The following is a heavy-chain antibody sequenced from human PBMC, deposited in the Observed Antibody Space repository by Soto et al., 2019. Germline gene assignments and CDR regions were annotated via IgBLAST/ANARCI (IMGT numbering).Heavy chain of an antibody. D-gene: IGHD6-19*01. Sequence: SETLSLTCAVYGGSFSGYYWSWIRQPPGKGLEWIGEINHSGSTNYNPSLKSRVTISVDTSKNQFSLKLSSVTAADTAVYYCARGRGWYHYWGQGTLVTVSS. V-gene: IGHV4-34*01. CDR3: ARGRGWYHY. CDR1: GGSFSGYY. CDR2: INHSGST. J-gene: IGHJ4*02.